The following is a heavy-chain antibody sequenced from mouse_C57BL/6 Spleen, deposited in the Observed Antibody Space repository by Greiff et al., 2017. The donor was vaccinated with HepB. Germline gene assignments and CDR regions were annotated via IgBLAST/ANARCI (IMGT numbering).Heavy chain of an antibody. CDR2: INPSSGYT. V-gene: IGHV1-4*01. J-gene: IGHJ4*01. D-gene: IGHD1-1*01. CDR3: ARENYYGSSPLYDMDY. Sequence: VKLMESGAELARPGASVKMSCKASGYTFTSYTMHWVKQRPGQGLEWIGYINPSSGYTKYNQKFKDKATLTADKSSSTAYMQLSSLTSEDSAVYYCARENYYGSSPLYDMDYWGQGTSVTVAS. CDR1: GYTFTSYT.